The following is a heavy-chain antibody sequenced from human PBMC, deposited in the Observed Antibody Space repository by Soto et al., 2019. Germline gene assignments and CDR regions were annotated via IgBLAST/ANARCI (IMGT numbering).Heavy chain of an antibody. J-gene: IGHJ4*02. V-gene: IGHV3-74*01. D-gene: IGHD2-8*01. CDR2: VNGEGSRT. CDR1: GDTFSSYW. CDR3: ARVMANLPWYFDY. Sequence: EVQLVESGGGLVQPGGSLRLSCAASGDTFSSYWMHWVRQAPGKGLVWVSRVNGEGSRTSYADPVKGRFTISRDNAKNTVHLQMDSLRAEDTAVYYCARVMANLPWYFDYWGQGTMVTVSS.